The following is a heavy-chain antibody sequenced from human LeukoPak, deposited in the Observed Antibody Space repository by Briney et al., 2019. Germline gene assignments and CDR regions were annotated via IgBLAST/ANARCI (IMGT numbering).Heavy chain of an antibody. Sequence: ASVKVSCKTSGYTFTSYDINWVRQATGQGLEWMGWMNPNSGNTGYAQKFQGRVTMTRNTSISTAYMELSSLRSEDTAVYYCARVRKWRSPMGAYHGYWGQGTLVTVSS. CDR3: ARVRKWRSPMGAYHGY. J-gene: IGHJ4*02. CDR1: GYTFTSYD. V-gene: IGHV1-8*01. D-gene: IGHD1-26*01. CDR2: MNPNSGNT.